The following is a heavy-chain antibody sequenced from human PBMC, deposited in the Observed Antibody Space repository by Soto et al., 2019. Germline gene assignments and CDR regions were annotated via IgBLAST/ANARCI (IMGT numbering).Heavy chain of an antibody. CDR3: AKDSQGGFWSGYLGSANSFFDY. CDR1: GFTFDDYA. CDR2: ISWYSGSI. Sequence: EVQLVESGGGLVQPGRSLRLSCAASGFTFDDYAMHWVRQAPGKGLEWVSGISWYSGSIGYADSVKGRFTISRDNAKNSLYLQMNSLRAEDTALYYCAKDSQGGFWSGYLGSANSFFDYWGQGTLVTVSS. J-gene: IGHJ4*02. V-gene: IGHV3-9*01. D-gene: IGHD3-3*01.